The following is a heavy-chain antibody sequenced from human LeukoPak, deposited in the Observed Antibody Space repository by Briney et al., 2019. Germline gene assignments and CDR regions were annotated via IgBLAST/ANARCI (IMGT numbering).Heavy chain of an antibody. J-gene: IGHJ3*02. D-gene: IGHD3-22*01. Sequence: SSGTLSLTCAVSGYSISSGYYWGWIRQPPGKGLEWIGSIYHSGSTYYNLSLKSRVTISVDTSKNQFSLKLSSVTAADTAVYYCARPSYDSSGYEDAFDIWGQGTMVTVSS. V-gene: IGHV4-38-2*01. CDR3: ARPSYDSSGYEDAFDI. CDR2: IYHSGST. CDR1: GYSISSGYY.